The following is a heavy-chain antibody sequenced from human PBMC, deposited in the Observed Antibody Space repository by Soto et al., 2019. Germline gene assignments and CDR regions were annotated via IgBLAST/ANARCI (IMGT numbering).Heavy chain of an antibody. D-gene: IGHD1-1*01. Sequence: GGSRREYCVTCSSTFGMFARMWICPATGKGPEWIAVINPSGRTISYADSVKGRFTISRDNAENSVYLQMSSLRGEDTAIHRDVHSFASHRSTDL. J-gene: IGHJ2*01. CDR1: SSTFGMFA. CDR3: VHSFASHRSTDL. CDR2: INPSGRTI. V-gene: IGHV3-48*03.